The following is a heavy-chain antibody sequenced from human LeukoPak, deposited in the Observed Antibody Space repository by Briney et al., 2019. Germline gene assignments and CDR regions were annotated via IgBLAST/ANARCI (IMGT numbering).Heavy chain of an antibody. Sequence: ASVKVSCKASGYTFTRYYMHWVRQAPGQGPEWMGVISPSGGSTIYAQKFKGRVTLTRDMSTSTDYLELSSLRSEDTAVYYCARDNSVGDTAWWFDPWGQGTLVTVSS. J-gene: IGHJ5*02. V-gene: IGHV1-46*01. D-gene: IGHD1-26*01. CDR1: GYTFTRYY. CDR3: ARDNSVGDTAWWFDP. CDR2: ISPSGGST.